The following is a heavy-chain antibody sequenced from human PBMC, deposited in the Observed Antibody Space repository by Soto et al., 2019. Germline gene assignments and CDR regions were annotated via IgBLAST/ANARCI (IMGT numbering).Heavy chain of an antibody. J-gene: IGHJ6*03. Sequence: QVQLQESGPGLVKPSQTLSLTCAISGDSVSSNSAAWNWIRLSPSRGLEWLARTYYKSRWYNDYAVSLRSLITVNPDTSKNQCSLQLTSVTPEDTAVYYCAGTTSHQWYYMDVWGKGTTVTVSS. CDR3: AGTTSHQWYYMDV. V-gene: IGHV6-1*01. D-gene: IGHD1-7*01. CDR2: TYYKSRWYN. CDR1: GDSVSSNSAA.